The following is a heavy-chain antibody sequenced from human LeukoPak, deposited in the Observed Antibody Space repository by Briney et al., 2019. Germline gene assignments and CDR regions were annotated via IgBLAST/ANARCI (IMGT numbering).Heavy chain of an antibody. D-gene: IGHD3-22*01. CDR3: ARDHIYYPSGYQAADAFDI. V-gene: IGHV4-4*07. J-gene: IGHJ3*02. Sequence: PSETLSLTCTVSGGSISSYYWSWIRQPAGKGLEWIGRIYTSGSTNYNPSLKSRVTMSVDTSKNQFSLKLSSVTAADTAVYYRARDHIYYPSGYQAADAFDIWGQGTMVTVSS. CDR2: IYTSGST. CDR1: GGSISSYY.